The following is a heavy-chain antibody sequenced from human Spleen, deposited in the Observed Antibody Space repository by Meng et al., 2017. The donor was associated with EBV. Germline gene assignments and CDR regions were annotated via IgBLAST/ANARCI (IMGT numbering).Heavy chain of an antibody. V-gene: IGHV3-30-3*01. CDR1: GFSFCNVA. Sequence: VGQVGGGEGKYGPCRSLYRTGSASGFSFCNVARDWSGHGQGKGLEWLTIIVHAAGDEFDADYVRGRITIARDNSKNTMYLQMSSLAPEDAAVYYWGRDYDYGGRFDSWGQGTLVTVSS. CDR2: IVHAAGDE. J-gene: IGHJ4*02. CDR3: GRDYDYGGRFDS. D-gene: IGHD4-23*01.